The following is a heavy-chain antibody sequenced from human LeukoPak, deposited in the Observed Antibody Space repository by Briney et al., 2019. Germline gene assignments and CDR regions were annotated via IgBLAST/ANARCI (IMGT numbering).Heavy chain of an antibody. CDR2: ISGSGGST. Sequence: GGSLRLSCAASGFTFSSYAMSWVGQAPGKGLEWVSAISGSGGSTYYADSVKGRFTISRDNSKNTLYLQMNSLRAEDTAVYYCAKDPGIVGATSWFDPWGQGTLVTVSS. CDR3: AKDPGIVGATSWFDP. D-gene: IGHD1-26*01. V-gene: IGHV3-23*01. CDR1: GFTFSSYA. J-gene: IGHJ5*02.